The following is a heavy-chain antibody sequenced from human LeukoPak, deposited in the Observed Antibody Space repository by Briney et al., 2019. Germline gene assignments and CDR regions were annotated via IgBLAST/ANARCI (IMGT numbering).Heavy chain of an antibody. V-gene: IGHV3-30-3*01. CDR1: GFTFNRYA. J-gene: IGHJ4*02. Sequence: GGSLRLSCAASGFTFNRYAMSWVRQAPGKGLEWVAVIAYDATNIYYADYVKGRFTISRDNSKNTLFLQLHSLRPEDTAVYYTHPPYWGQGTLVTVSS. CDR2: IAYDATNI. CDR3: HPPY.